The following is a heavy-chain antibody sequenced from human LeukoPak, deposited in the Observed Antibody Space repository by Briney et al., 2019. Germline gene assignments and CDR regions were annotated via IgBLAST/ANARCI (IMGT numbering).Heavy chain of an antibody. CDR3: ARGSNYGSFDY. V-gene: IGHV1-2*02. D-gene: IGHD5-18*01. Sequence: GASVKVSCKASGYTFTGYYMHWVRQAPGQGLEWMGWLEPNSGATNYAQIFQGRVTMTRDTSISTAYMELTRLRSDDTAVYFCARGSNYGSFDYWGQGTLVTVSS. CDR1: GYTFTGYY. CDR2: LEPNSGAT. J-gene: IGHJ4*02.